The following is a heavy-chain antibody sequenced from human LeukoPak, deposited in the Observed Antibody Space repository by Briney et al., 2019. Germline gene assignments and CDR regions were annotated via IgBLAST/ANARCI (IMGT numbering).Heavy chain of an antibody. D-gene: IGHD5-24*01. Sequence: GGSLRLSCAASGFTFSSYAVHWVRQAPGKGLEWVAVISYDGSNKYYADSVKGRFTISRDNSKNTLYPQMNSLRAEDTAVYYCARDPEMATIPFDYWGQGTLVIVSS. CDR3: ARDPEMATIPFDY. J-gene: IGHJ4*02. CDR1: GFTFSSYA. V-gene: IGHV3-30-3*01. CDR2: ISYDGSNK.